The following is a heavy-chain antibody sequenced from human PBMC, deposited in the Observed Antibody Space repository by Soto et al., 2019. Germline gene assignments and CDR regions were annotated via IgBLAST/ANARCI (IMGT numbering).Heavy chain of an antibody. CDR1: GDSVASNSAA. D-gene: IGHD2-2*01. V-gene: IGHV6-1*01. Sequence: SQTLSLTCAISGDSVASNSAAWNWIRQSPSRGLEWLGRTYYRSKWYTDYAESVKSRITINPDTSKNQVSLQLNSVTPEDTAVYYCARDEVPAATYYYYYGMDVWGQGTTVTVSS. CDR2: TYYRSKWYT. CDR3: ARDEVPAATYYYYYGMDV. J-gene: IGHJ6*02.